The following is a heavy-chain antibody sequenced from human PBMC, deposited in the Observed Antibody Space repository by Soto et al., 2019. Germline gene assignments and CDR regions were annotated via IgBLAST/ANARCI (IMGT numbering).Heavy chain of an antibody. CDR3: ARSALIVKWERHSFDY. CDR1: GYSFPSYL. D-gene: IGHD1-26*01. V-gene: IGHV5-51*01. J-gene: IGHJ4*02. CDR2: IYPGDSDI. Sequence: PGESLKISCKGSGYSFPSYLIAWVRQMPVKGLEWIGIIYPGDSDIRYNPSVQGQVTISADKSISTAYLQWSSLKASDTAVYYCARSALIVKWERHSFDYWGQRTLVTVCS.